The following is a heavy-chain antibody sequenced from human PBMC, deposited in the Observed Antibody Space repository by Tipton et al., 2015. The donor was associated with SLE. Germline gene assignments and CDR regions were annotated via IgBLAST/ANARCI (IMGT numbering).Heavy chain of an antibody. CDR1: GVSFSGYY. J-gene: IGHJ4*02. D-gene: IGHD7-27*01. CDR3: ARGGPNWGYYFYFDY. V-gene: IGHV4-34*01. Sequence: LRLSCEVYGVSFSGYYWSWLRQPPGKGLEWIGEINDAEGTKFNPSLESRVTMSIDKSKNRFSLRMSSVTAADTAVYYCARGGPNWGYYFYFDYWGQGTLVTVSS. CDR2: INDAEGT.